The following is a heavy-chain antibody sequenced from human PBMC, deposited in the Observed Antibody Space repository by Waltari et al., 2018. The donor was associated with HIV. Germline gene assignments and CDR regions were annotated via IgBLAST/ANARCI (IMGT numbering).Heavy chain of an antibody. V-gene: IGHV4-59*01. J-gene: IGHJ4*02. CDR3: AVGHDYGDIYFDY. CDR1: GGSISSYY. CDR2: IYYSGST. Sequence: QVQLQESGPGLVKPSETLSLTCTVSGGSISSYYWSWIRQPPGKGLEWIGYIYYSGSTNYNPSLKSRVTISVDTSKNQFSLKLSSVTAADTAVYYCAVGHDYGDIYFDYWGQGTLVTVSS. D-gene: IGHD4-17*01.